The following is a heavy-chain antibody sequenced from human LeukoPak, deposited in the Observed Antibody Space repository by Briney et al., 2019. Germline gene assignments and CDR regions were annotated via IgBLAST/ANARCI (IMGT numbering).Heavy chain of an antibody. CDR3: TTERNWELLRPYGLDI. CDR2: IRTKIEGETT. J-gene: IGHJ6*02. D-gene: IGHD1-26*01. CDR1: GFNFNYAW. Sequence: GGSLRLSCAASGFNFNYAWMNWVRQAPGKGLEWVGRIRTKIEGETTDYAAPVKGRFTISRDDSKTTLFLEMNSLKTADSAVYYCTTERNWELLRPYGLDIWGQGTTVIVSS. V-gene: IGHV3-15*01.